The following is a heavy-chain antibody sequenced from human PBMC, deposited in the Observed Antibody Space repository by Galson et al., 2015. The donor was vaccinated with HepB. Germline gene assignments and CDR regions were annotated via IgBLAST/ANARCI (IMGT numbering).Heavy chain of an antibody. CDR3: ARDGFDGWFDY. CDR2: FSVYDGKT. V-gene: IGHV1-18*01. D-gene: IGHD5-24*01. CDR1: GYTFINYA. J-gene: IGHJ4*02. Sequence: SVKVSCKASGYTFINYAINWVRQAPGHGLEWMGWFSVYDGKTNYAQKLQGRVTMTTDTPTGTAYMELTSLISDDTAVYYCARDGFDGWFDYWGQGTLVTVSS.